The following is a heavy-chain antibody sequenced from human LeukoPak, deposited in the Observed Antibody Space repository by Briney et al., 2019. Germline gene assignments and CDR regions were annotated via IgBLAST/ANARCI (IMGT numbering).Heavy chain of an antibody. CDR1: GFTFSSYS. J-gene: IGHJ4*02. CDR3: ASLAPHYYGSGSPH. V-gene: IGHV3-21*01. Sequence: GGSLRLSCAASGFTFSSYSMNWVRLAPGKGLEWVSSISSSSSYIYYADSVKGRFTISRDNAKNSLYLQMNSLRAEDTAVYYCASLAPHYYGSGSPHWGQGTLVTVSS. D-gene: IGHD3-10*01. CDR2: ISSSSSYI.